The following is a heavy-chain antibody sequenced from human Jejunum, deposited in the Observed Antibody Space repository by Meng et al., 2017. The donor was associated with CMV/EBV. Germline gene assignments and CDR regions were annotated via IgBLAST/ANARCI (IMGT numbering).Heavy chain of an antibody. D-gene: IGHD1-1*01. Sequence: ASGFALSPDSMNWIRQAPGKGLEWVSIIYGGSTGTLYADSVKGRFTISRDDSKRTVYLQMNSLRAEDTAVYFCAKDTTPDSRFNLDHWGQGTLVTVSS. CDR3: AKDTTPDSRFNLDH. CDR2: IYGGSTGT. J-gene: IGHJ4*02. V-gene: IGHV3-23*03. CDR1: GFALSPDS.